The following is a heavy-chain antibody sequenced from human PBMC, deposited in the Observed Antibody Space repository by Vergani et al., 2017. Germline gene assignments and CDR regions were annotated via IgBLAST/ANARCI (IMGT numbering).Heavy chain of an antibody. CDR1: GDSVSSNSAA. Sequence: QVQLQQSGPGLVKPSQTLSLTCAISGDSVSSNSAAWNWIRQSPSRGLEWLGRTYYRSKWYNDYAVSVKSRITINPDTSKNQFSLQLNSVTPEYTAVYYCARDRVRPYSSSWYYWFDPWGQGTLVTVSS. CDR3: ARDRVRPYSSSWYYWFDP. CDR2: TYYRSKWYN. D-gene: IGHD6-13*01. V-gene: IGHV6-1*01. J-gene: IGHJ5*02.